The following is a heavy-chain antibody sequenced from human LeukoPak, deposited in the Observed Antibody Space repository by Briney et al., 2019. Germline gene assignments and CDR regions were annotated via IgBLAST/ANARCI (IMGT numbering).Heavy chain of an antibody. CDR3: ARGTYGSGSYGTGPLGY. J-gene: IGHJ4*02. CDR2: IYYSGST. Sequence: PSETLSLTCTVSGGSISSYYWSWIRQPPGKGLEWIGYIYYSGSTSYNPSLKSRVTISADTSKNQFSLKLSSVTAADTAVYYCARGTYGSGSYGTGPLGYWGQGTLVTVSS. CDR1: GGSISSYY. D-gene: IGHD3-10*01. V-gene: IGHV4-59*01.